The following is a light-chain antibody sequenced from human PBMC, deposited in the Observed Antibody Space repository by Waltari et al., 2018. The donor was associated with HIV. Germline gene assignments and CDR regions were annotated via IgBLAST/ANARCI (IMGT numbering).Light chain of an antibody. CDR1: SSDVGGYNY. J-gene: IGLJ3*02. V-gene: IGLV2-8*01. Sequence: QSALTQPPSASGSPGQSVTISCTGTSSDVGGYNYVSWYQQHPGKAPKLMIYEVNKRPSGVPDRFSGSKSGNTASLTVSGLQAEDEADYYCSSYAGSNNWVFGGWTKLTVL. CDR3: SSYAGSNNWV. CDR2: EVN.